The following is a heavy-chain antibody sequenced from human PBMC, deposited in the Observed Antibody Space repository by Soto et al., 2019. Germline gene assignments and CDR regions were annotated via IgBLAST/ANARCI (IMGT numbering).Heavy chain of an antibody. CDR1: GYTFTSYY. Sequence: GASVKVSCKASGYTFTSYYMHWVRQAPGQGLEWMGIINPSFGRTSYAQKFQGRVTMTRDTSTSTAYMELSSLRSEDTAVYYCASGSHYYFDYWGQGTLVTVSS. CDR3: ASGSHYYFDY. D-gene: IGHD1-1*01. J-gene: IGHJ4*02. CDR2: INPSFGRT. V-gene: IGHV1-46*01.